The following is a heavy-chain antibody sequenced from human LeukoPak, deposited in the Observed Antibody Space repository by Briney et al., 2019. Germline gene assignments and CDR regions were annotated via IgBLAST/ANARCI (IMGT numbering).Heavy chain of an antibody. V-gene: IGHV4-34*01. CDR1: GGSFSGYY. CDR2: INHSGST. CDR3: ARVIPDSSGYYHNWFDP. D-gene: IGHD3-22*01. Sequence: SETLSLTCAVYGGSFSGYYWSWIRQPPGKGLEWIGEINHSGSTNYNPSLKSRVTISVDTSKNQFSLKLSSVTAADTAVYYCARVIPDSSGYYHNWFDPWGQGTLVTVSS. J-gene: IGHJ5*02.